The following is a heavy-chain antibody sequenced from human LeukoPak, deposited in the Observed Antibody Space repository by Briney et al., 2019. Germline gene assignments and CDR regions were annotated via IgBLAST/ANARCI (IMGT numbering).Heavy chain of an antibody. J-gene: IGHJ4*02. V-gene: IGHV3-53*01. D-gene: IGHD3-10*01. CDR2: IYSDGRT. Sequence: GGSLRLSCAASGFAVSSNYMNWVRQAPGKGLEWVSVIYSDGRTYYADSVKGRFTISRDISKNTLFLQMTSLRAEDTVVYYCAKVKGWYGEGYFDYWGQGTLVTVSS. CDR1: GFAVSSNY. CDR3: AKVKGWYGEGYFDY.